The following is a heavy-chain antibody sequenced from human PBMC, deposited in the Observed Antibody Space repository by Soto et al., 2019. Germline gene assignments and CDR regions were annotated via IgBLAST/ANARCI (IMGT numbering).Heavy chain of an antibody. V-gene: IGHV3-30-3*01. J-gene: IGHJ1*01. D-gene: IGHD3-22*01. CDR3: ARKYHYDSSGYYYAEYFQH. CDR2: ISYDGSNK. Sequence: QVQLVESGGGVVQPGRSLRLSCAASGFTFSNYAMHWVRQAPGKGLEWVAVISYDGSNKYYADSVKGRFTISRDNSKNXLXGQMNSLRAEDTAVYYCARKYHYDSSGYYYAEYFQHWGQGTLVTVSS. CDR1: GFTFSNYA.